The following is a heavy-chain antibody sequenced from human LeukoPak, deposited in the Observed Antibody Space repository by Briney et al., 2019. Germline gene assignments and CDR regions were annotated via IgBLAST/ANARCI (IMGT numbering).Heavy chain of an antibody. Sequence: GGSLRLSCAASGFTFSNAWMSWVRQAPGKGLEWVGRIKSKTDGGTTDYAAPVKGRFTISRDDSKNTLYLQMNSLRAEDTAVYYCAKNIAAADSSGYYYYYMDVWGKGTTVTVSS. V-gene: IGHV3-15*01. CDR1: GFTFSNAW. CDR3: AKNIAAADSSGYYYYYMDV. D-gene: IGHD6-13*01. J-gene: IGHJ6*03. CDR2: IKSKTDGGTT.